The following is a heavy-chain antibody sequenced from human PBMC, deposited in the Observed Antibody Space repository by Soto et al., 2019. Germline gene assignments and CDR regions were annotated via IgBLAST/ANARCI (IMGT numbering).Heavy chain of an antibody. CDR1: GYTFTSYY. Sequence: ASVKVSCKASGYTFTSYYMHWVRQAPGQGLEWMGIINPSGGSTSYAQKFQGRVTMTRDTSTSTVYMELSSLRSEDTAVYYCARDQDSSGYYYVPNDAFESRGQRTTVTVSS. D-gene: IGHD3-22*01. J-gene: IGHJ3*02. CDR3: ARDQDSSGYYYVPNDAFES. CDR2: INPSGGST. V-gene: IGHV1-46*01.